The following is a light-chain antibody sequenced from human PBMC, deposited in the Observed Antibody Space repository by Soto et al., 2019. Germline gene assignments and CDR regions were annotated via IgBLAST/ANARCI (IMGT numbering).Light chain of an antibody. CDR2: GAS. CDR1: QSISSE. V-gene: IGKV3-15*01. Sequence: EIVMTQSPATLSVSPGERATLSCRASQSISSELAWYQQKPGQPPRLLIYGASTRATGVPARFTGSGSGSDFTVSISGLQSEDFAVYYCQQGHNWPLTFGQGTRLEI. J-gene: IGKJ2*01. CDR3: QQGHNWPLT.